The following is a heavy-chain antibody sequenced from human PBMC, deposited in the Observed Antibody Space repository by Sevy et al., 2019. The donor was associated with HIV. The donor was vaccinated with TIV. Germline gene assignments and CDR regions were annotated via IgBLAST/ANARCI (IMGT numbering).Heavy chain of an antibody. Sequence: GGSLRLSCTASALTFTRYAFHWVRQAPGKGPEWLGVISYEGSNIYYGPSVKGRFTISRDNSKNTLYLQMNHMRTEDTAVYYCAKDLHPPGPVRGTNFDYWGRGTLVTVSS. CDR3: AKDLHPPGPVRGTNFDY. V-gene: IGHV3-30*18. J-gene: IGHJ4*02. D-gene: IGHD1-1*01. CDR1: ALTFTRYA. CDR2: ISYEGSNI.